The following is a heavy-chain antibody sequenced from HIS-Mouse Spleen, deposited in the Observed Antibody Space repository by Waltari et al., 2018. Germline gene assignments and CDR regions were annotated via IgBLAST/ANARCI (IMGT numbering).Heavy chain of an antibody. V-gene: IGHV1-69*04. CDR2: IIPILGIA. CDR3: ARDQTPLMADL. CDR1: GGTFSSYA. Sequence: QVQLVQSGAEVKKPGSSVKVSCKASGGTFSSYAISWVRQAPGQGLEWMGRIIPILGIANDAQKFQGRVTITADKSTSTAYMELSSLRSEDTAVYYCARDQTPLMADLWGRGTLVTVSS. D-gene: IGHD2-8*01. J-gene: IGHJ2*01.